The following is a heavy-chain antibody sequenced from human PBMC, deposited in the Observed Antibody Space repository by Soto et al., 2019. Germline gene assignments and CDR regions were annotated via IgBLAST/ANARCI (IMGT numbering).Heavy chain of an antibody. CDR1: GGSFSGYY. Sequence: ASETLSLTCAVYGGSFSGYYWSWIRQPPGKGLEWIGEINHSGSTNYNPSLKSRVTISVDTSKNQFSLKLSSVTAADTAVYYCARWTILGATGMDVWGQGTTVTVSS. D-gene: IGHD1-26*01. J-gene: IGHJ6*02. CDR3: ARWTILGATGMDV. V-gene: IGHV4-34*01. CDR2: INHSGST.